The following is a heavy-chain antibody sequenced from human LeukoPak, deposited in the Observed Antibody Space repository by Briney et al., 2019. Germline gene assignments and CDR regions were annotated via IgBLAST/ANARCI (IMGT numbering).Heavy chain of an antibody. V-gene: IGHV3-9*01. CDR3: AKNYYGSGSYSAPAFDI. D-gene: IGHD3-10*01. CDR1: GFTFDDYA. J-gene: IGHJ3*02. CDR2: ISWNSGSI. Sequence: GGSLRLSCAASGFTFDDYAMHWVRQAPGKGLEGVSGISWNSGSIVYADSVKGRFTISRDNAKNPLYLQMNSLRAEDTALYYCAKNYYGSGSYSAPAFDIWGQGTMVTVSS.